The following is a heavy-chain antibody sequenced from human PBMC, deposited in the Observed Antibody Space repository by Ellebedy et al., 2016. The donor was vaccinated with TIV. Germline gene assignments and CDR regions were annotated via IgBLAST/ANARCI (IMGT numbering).Heavy chain of an antibody. CDR2: IYPGDSDT. J-gene: IGHJ3*01. Sequence: GESLKISCKASGYSFSTYWIGWVRQMPGKGREWMGIIYPGDSDTRNSPSFEGHVTISADESISTAYLHWSSLKASDTAIYYCARLHRDYGDFLDAFDFWGQGTMVTVSS. D-gene: IGHD4-17*01. V-gene: IGHV5-51*01. CDR1: GYSFSTYW. CDR3: ARLHRDYGDFLDAFDF.